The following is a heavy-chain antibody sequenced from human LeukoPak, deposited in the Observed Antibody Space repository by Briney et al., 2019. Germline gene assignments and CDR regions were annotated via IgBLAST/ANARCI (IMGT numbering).Heavy chain of an antibody. V-gene: IGHV3-15*01. D-gene: IGHD7-27*01. Sequence: GGSLRLSCAASGFTFSDAWMSWVRQAPGKGLEWVGRVKSKTKGGTTDYAAPAKGRFTISRDDSSNTLSLQMNSLNTDDTGVYFCATEGGFWGYHALDLWGRGTTVTVSS. J-gene: IGHJ3*01. CDR3: ATEGGFWGYHALDL. CDR2: VKSKTKGGTT. CDR1: GFTFSDAW.